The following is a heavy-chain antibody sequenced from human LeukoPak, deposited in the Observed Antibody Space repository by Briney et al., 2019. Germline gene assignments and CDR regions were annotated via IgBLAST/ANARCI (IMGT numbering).Heavy chain of an antibody. Sequence: PGGSLRLSCLASGFDFSNYAMSWVRQAPGKGLEWVSGTGIRGDNTYYADSVKGRFTISRENAKNSLYLQMNSLRAGDTAVYYCAASSGVTYWGQGTLVTVSS. CDR3: AASSGVTY. V-gene: IGHV3-23*01. J-gene: IGHJ4*02. CDR2: TGIRGDNT. D-gene: IGHD3-10*01. CDR1: GFDFSNYA.